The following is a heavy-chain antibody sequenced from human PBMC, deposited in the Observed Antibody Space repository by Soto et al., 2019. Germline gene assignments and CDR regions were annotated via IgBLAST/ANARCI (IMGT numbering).Heavy chain of an antibody. CDR2: IYYSGST. V-gene: IGHV4-39*01. CDR1: GGSISSSSYY. Sequence: QLQLQESGPGLVKPSETLSLTCTVSGGSISSSSYYWGWIRQPPGKGLEWIGSIYYSGSTYYNPSLKSRVTIAVDTSKNQFSLKLSSVTAADTAVYYCARPPLHSYGGKYYMDVWGKGTTVTVSS. CDR3: ARPPLHSYGGKYYMDV. J-gene: IGHJ6*03. D-gene: IGHD5-18*01.